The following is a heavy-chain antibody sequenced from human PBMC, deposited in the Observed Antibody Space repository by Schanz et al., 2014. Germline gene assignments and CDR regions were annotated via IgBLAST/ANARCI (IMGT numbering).Heavy chain of an antibody. CDR1: GFTFSRYG. D-gene: IGHD6-13*01. CDR2: IWYDGNRK. V-gene: IGHV3-30*02. Sequence: QVQMVESGGGVVQPGGSLRLSCVASGFTFSRYGMHWVRQAPGKGLEWAAFIWYDGNRKYYRDSVKGRFTISRDNSKSTLYLQIDSLRVDDTGVYYCAKERIAAAWTFDYWGQGTLVTVSS. J-gene: IGHJ4*02. CDR3: AKERIAAAWTFDY.